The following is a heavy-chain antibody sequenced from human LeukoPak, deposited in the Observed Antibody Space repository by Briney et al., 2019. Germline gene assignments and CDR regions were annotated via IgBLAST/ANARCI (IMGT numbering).Heavy chain of an antibody. D-gene: IGHD3-10*01. CDR1: GVSISSGDFY. CDR3: ARDTYYGSGRDNYYYYGMDV. J-gene: IGHJ6*02. Sequence: PSETLSLTCTVSGVSISSGDFYWSWIRQPPGKGLEWIGYIYYSGSTYYNPSLKSRATISVDTSKNQFSLKLRSVAAADTAVYYCARDTYYGSGRDNYYYYGMDVWGQGTTVTVSS. CDR2: IYYSGST. V-gene: IGHV4-30-4*08.